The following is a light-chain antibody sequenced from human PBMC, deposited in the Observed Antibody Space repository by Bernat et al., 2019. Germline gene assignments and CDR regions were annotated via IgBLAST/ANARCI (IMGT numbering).Light chain of an antibody. V-gene: IGKV3-15*01. Sequence: EIVMTQSPATLSVSPGERVTLSCWASQSVTSNLAWYQQKPGQAPRLLIHGAFTRATGIPGRFSGSGSETEFTLTISSLQSEDFAVYYCQQYYSWPVTFGGGTK. CDR1: QSVTSN. J-gene: IGKJ4*01. CDR2: GAF. CDR3: QQYYSWPVT.